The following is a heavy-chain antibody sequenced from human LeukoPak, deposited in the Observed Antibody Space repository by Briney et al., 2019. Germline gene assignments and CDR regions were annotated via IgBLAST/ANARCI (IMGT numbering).Heavy chain of an antibody. V-gene: IGHV5-51*01. J-gene: IGHJ4*02. CDR3: ARHDPIIAVAAHKAFDY. CDR2: IYPGDSDT. D-gene: IGHD6-19*01. Sequence: GESLKISCKGSGYNFANYWIGWVRQMPGKGLEWMGIIYPGDSDTRYSPSFQGQVTISADKSISTAYLQWSSLKASDTAMYYCARHDPIIAVAAHKAFDYWGQGTLVTVSS. CDR1: GYNFANYW.